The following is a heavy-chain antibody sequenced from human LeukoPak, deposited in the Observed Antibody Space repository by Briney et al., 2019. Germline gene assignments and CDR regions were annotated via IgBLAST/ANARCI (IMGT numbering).Heavy chain of an antibody. CDR2: ISSSGSTI. CDR1: GFTFSDYY. D-gene: IGHD2-2*01. V-gene: IGHV3-11*01. CDR3: ARGCSSTSCPTLVDV. Sequence: GGSLRLSCAASGFTFSDYYMSWIRQAPGEGLEWVSYISSSGSTIYYADSVKGRFTISRDNAKNSLYLQMNSLRAEDTAVYYCARGCSSTSCPTLVDVWGQGTTVTVSS. J-gene: IGHJ6*02.